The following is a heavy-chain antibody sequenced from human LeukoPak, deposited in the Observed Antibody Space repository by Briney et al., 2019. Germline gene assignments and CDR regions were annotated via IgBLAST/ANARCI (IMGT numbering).Heavy chain of an antibody. J-gene: IGHJ4*02. CDR3: AKDFGWE. CDR2: ISGGGYST. CDR1: VFTSRKYV. Sequence: GGSLRLSCSPPVFTSRKYVMTCVPDTLGKGRQWVASISGGGYSTNDADSVKGRFTITRDNSKNTLFLQMDSQPAEDTALYYCAKDFGWEWGPGTLVSASS. V-gene: IGHV3-23*01. D-gene: IGHD3-3*01.